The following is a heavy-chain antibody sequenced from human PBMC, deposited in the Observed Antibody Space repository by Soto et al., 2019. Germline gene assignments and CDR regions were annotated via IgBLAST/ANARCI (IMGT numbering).Heavy chain of an antibody. D-gene: IGHD7-27*01. CDR1: GFSVSRHY. CDR3: ARVHDTGGRDLLDY. J-gene: IGHJ4*02. V-gene: IGHV3-53*01. CDR2: IFSGGST. Sequence: GGSLRLSCAASGFSVSRHYMSWVRQAPGKGLEWVSVIFSGGSTYYADSVKGRFTISRDISKNTLFLQMHSLRAEDTAVYYCARVHDTGGRDLLDYCGQGTLVTVSS.